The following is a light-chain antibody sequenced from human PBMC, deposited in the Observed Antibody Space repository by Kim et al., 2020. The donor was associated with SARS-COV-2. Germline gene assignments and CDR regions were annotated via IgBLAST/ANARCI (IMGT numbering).Light chain of an antibody. CDR2: DAS. V-gene: IGKV3-11*01. CDR3: QQRNEWPRT. CDR1: QNIRNE. J-gene: IGKJ1*01. Sequence: EIVLTQSPATLSLSPGQRATLSCRASQNIRNELAWYQHKPGQAPRLLISDASNRATGIPARFSGSGSGTDFTLTVSGLEAEDSAVYYCQQRNEWPRTFGQGTKVYIK.